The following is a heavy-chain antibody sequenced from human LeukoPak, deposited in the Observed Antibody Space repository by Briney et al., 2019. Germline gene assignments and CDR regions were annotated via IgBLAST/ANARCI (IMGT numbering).Heavy chain of an antibody. J-gene: IGHJ5*02. CDR2: INWNGGST. CDR1: GFTFDDYG. V-gene: IGHV3-20*04. Sequence: GGSLRPSCAASGFTFDDYGMSWVRQAPGKGLEWVSGINWNGGSTGYADSVKGRFTISRDNAKNSLYLQMNSLRAEDTALYCCARDPTKRIAARPTAFDPWGQGTLVTVSS. D-gene: IGHD6-6*01. CDR3: ARDPTKRIAARPTAFDP.